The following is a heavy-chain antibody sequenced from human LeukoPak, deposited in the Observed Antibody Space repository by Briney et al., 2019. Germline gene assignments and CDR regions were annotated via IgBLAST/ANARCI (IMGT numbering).Heavy chain of an antibody. V-gene: IGHV3-23*01. CDR1: GFTFSNYA. D-gene: IGHD1-26*01. CDR3: AKINSGSYTDY. CDR2: ISSSGGGT. Sequence: AGGSLRLSCAASGFTFSNYAMSWVRQAPGKGLEWVSSISSSGGGTYYADSVKGRFTISRDNSKNTLSLQMNSLKAEDTAVYYCAKINSGSYTDYWGQGTLVTVSS. J-gene: IGHJ4*02.